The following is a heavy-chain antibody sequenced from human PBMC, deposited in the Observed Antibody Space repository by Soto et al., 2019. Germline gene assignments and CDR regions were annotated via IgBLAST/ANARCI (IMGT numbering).Heavy chain of an antibody. Sequence: QVQLVQSGAEVKKPGSSVKVSCKASGGTFSKYTISWVRQAPGQGLEWMGGIIPMFGTANYARKFQGRVTSTADESTRTTDMELSSLRSEDTAVYYCARQFDYDVSGYYYAYWGQGTLVTVSS. CDR3: ARQFDYDVSGYYYAY. CDR2: IIPMFGTA. V-gene: IGHV1-69*01. D-gene: IGHD3-22*01. CDR1: GGTFSKYT. J-gene: IGHJ4*02.